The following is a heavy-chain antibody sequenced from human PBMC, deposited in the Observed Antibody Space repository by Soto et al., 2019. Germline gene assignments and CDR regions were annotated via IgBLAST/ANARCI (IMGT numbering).Heavy chain of an antibody. V-gene: IGHV3-11*01. J-gene: IGHJ6*03. Sequence: QVQLVESGGGLVKPGGSLRLSCAASGFTFRDFYMSWIRQAPGKGLEWISQIIGSSSTIYYADSVKGRFTISRDNAKNSLYLQMNSLRAGDTAVYYCARVRLDLGDPTQKRLYYYMDVWGKGTTVTV. CDR2: IIGSSSTI. D-gene: IGHD4-17*01. CDR1: GFTFRDFY. CDR3: ARVRLDLGDPTQKRLYYYMDV.